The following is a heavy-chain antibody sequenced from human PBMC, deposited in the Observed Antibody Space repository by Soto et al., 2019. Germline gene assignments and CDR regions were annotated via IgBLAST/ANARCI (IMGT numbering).Heavy chain of an antibody. J-gene: IGHJ4*02. CDR2: ISSSSSTI. CDR1: GFTFSSYS. CDR3: ARGITFGGVIVTY. D-gene: IGHD3-16*02. Sequence: EVQLVESGGGLVQPGGSLRLSCAASGFTFSSYSMNWVRQAPGKGLEWVSYISSSSSTIYYADSVKGRFTISRDNAKNSLYLQMNSLRAEDTAVYYCARGITFGGVIVTYWGQGTLVTVSS. V-gene: IGHV3-48*01.